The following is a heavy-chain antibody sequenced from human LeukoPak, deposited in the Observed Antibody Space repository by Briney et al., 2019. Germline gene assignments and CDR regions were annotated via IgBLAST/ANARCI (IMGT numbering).Heavy chain of an antibody. V-gene: IGHV3-23*01. CDR2: ISGSGGST. D-gene: IGHD1-1*01. J-gene: IGHJ6*03. CDR1: GFTFSSYG. CDR3: AKAGVNLENYYYYYIDV. Sequence: GGSLRLSCAASGFTFSSYGMSWVRQAPGKGLEWVSAISGSGGSTYYADSVKGRFTISRDNSKNTLYLQMNSLRAEDTAVYYCAKAGVNLENYYYYYIDVWGKGTTVTVSS.